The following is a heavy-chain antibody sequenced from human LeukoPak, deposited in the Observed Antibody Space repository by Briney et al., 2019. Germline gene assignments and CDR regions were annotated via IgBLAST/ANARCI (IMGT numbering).Heavy chain of an antibody. J-gene: IGHJ4*02. Sequence: PGGSLLLSCAASGFTFSSYAMSWVRPAPGKGLEWVSAISGSGGSTYYADSVKGRFTISRDNSKNTLYLQMNSLRAEDTAVYYCAKVRQWLDCIDYWGQGTLVTVSS. CDR3: AKVRQWLDCIDY. V-gene: IGHV3-23*01. D-gene: IGHD6-19*01. CDR2: ISGSGGST. CDR1: GFTFSSYA.